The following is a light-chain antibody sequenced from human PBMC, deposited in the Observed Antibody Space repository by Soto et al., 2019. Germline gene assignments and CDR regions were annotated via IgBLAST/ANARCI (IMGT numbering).Light chain of an antibody. CDR3: QQYGASPPIT. CDR1: QSLSTTY. V-gene: IGKV3-20*01. Sequence: EIVLTQSPGTLSLSPGERATLSCRVSQSLSTTYLAWYQQKPVQAPRLLIYGASSRATGIPDRFSGSGSGTDFTLTISRLQPDDFAVYYCQQYGASPPITFGQGTRLEIK. CDR2: GAS. J-gene: IGKJ5*01.